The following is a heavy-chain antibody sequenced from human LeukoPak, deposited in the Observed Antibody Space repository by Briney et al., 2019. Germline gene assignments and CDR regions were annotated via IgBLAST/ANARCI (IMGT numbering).Heavy chain of an antibody. CDR2: INHSGST. D-gene: IGHD3-3*01. V-gene: IGHV4-34*01. CDR1: GGSFSGYY. CDR3: ARGPYYDFWSGYRYDWFDP. Sequence: SETLSLTCAVYGGSFSGYYWSWIRQPPGKGLEWIGEINHSGSTNYNPSLKSRVTISVDTSKNQFSLKLSSATAADTAVYYCARGPYYDFWSGYRYDWFDPWGQGTPVTVSS. J-gene: IGHJ5*02.